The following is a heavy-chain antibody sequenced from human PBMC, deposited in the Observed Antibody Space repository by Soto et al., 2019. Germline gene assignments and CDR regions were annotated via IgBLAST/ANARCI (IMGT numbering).Heavy chain of an antibody. CDR3: ARSSDYGDAFDI. V-gene: IGHV3-64*01. J-gene: IGHJ3*02. D-gene: IGHD4-17*01. CDR2: ISSNGGST. CDR1: GFTFSSYA. Sequence: GESLRLSCAASGFTFSSYAMHWVRQAPGKGLEYVSAISSNGGSTYYANSVKGRFTISRDNSKNTLYLQMGSLRAEDMAVYYCARSSDYGDAFDIWGQGTMVTVSS.